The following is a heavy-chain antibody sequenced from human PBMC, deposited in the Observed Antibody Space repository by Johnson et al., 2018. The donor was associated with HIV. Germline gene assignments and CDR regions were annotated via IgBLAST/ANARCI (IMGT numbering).Heavy chain of an antibody. V-gene: IGHV3-30*04. CDR2: ISYDGNNK. CDR1: GFSFTKYA. D-gene: IGHD1-26*01. CDR3: AKDIRGIVGATDGAFDI. Sequence: QVQLVESGGGVVQPGRSLSLSCAASGFSFTKYAMHWVRQAPGKGLEWVAVISYDGNNKYYADSVKGRFTISRDNSKNTLYLQMNSLRAEDTALYYGAKDIRGIVGATDGAFDIWGQGTVVTVSS. J-gene: IGHJ3*02.